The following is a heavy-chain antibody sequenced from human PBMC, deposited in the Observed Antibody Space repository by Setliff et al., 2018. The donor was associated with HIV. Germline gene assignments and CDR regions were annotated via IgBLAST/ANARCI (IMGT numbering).Heavy chain of an antibody. Sequence: PSETLSLTCIVSGGSVNIGAYYWSWIRQPAGKGLEWIGRMYTTGSTKYNPSLESRVTMSLDTSKNHFSLELSPVTAADTAVYYCAREPGSGWYYFDNWGQGTLVTVSS. J-gene: IGHJ4*02. D-gene: IGHD6-19*01. V-gene: IGHV4-61*02. CDR3: AREPGSGWYYFDN. CDR2: MYTTGST. CDR1: GGSVNIGAYY.